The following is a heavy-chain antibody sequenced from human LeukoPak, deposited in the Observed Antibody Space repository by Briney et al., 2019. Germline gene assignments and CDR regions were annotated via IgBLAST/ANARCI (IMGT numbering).Heavy chain of an antibody. CDR3: AKGQYYYDSSADDAFDI. CDR1: GFTFSRYS. J-gene: IGHJ3*02. Sequence: GGSLRLSCAASGFTFSRYSMNWVRQAPGKGLEWVSSISTSSSYIYYADSLKGRFTISRDNSKNTLYLQMNSLRAEDTAVYYCAKGQYYYDSSADDAFDIWGQGTMVTVSS. V-gene: IGHV3-21*01. D-gene: IGHD3-22*01. CDR2: ISTSSSYI.